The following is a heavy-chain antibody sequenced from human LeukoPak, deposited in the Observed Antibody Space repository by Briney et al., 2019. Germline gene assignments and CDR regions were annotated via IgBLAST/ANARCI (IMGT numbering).Heavy chain of an antibody. D-gene: IGHD4-17*01. V-gene: IGHV3-13*01. CDR2: IYIAGDT. Sequence: PGGSLRLSCAASGFTLSNYDMHWVRQATGEGLEWVSGIYIAGDTYYPGSVRGRFTISRENAENSLYLQMNSLRAGDTGVYYCARTTVTSGPYWYFDLWGRGTLVTVS. CDR3: ARTTVTSGPYWYFDL. J-gene: IGHJ2*01. CDR1: GFTLSNYD.